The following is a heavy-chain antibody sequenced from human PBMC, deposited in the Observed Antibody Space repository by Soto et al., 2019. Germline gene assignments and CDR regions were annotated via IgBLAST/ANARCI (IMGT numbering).Heavy chain of an antibody. D-gene: IGHD6-19*01. V-gene: IGHV3-7*01. CDR2: INQDGSEK. CDR1: GFTFSTYW. Sequence: EVLLVESGGGLVQPGGSLRLSCAASGFTFSTYWMSWLRQIPGKGLEWVANINQDGSEKYYVDSVKGRFTISRDNSKNPVYLQMNSLRAADTGIYYCARRWLVRNWFDPWGQGTLVSVSS. CDR3: ARRWLVRNWFDP. J-gene: IGHJ5*02.